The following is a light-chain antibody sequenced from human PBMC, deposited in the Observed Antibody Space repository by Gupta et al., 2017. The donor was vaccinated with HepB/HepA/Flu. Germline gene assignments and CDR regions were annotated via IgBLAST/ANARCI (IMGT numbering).Light chain of an antibody. CDR3: QQYCSSPPRT. CDR2: GAS. CDR1: QSVSSSY. Sequence: EIVLTQSPGTLSLSPGERATISCRARQSVSSSYLAWYQQKPGQAPRLLIYGASSRATGIPDRFSGSGSGTDFTLTISRLEPEDFAVYYCQQYCSSPPRTFGQGTKVEIK. J-gene: IGKJ1*01. V-gene: IGKV3-20*01.